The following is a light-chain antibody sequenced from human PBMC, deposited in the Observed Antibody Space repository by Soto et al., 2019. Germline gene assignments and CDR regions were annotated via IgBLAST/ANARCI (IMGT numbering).Light chain of an antibody. J-gene: IGKJ1*01. CDR3: QQYDRYWT. CDR1: QSITSW. Sequence: DIQMTQSPSTLSASVGDRFTITCRASQSITSWLAWYQQKPGKAPKLLIYKASNLESGVPSRFSGNGSGTEFTLTISSLQPDDFATYYCQQYDRYWTFGQGTKVDI. CDR2: KAS. V-gene: IGKV1-5*03.